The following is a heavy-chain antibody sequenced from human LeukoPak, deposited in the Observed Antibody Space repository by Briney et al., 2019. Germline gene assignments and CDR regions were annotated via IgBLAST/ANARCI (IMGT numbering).Heavy chain of an antibody. CDR2: MNPNSGNT. CDR1: GYTFTSFD. J-gene: IGHJ4*02. D-gene: IGHD3-10*01. Sequence: ASVKVSCKTSGYTFTSFDINWVRQATGQGLEWMGWMNPNSGNTAYAQKFQGRLIMTRGTSTGTAYMELSSLRSEDTAVYYCARESGFYGSGSRYWGQGTLVTVSS. CDR3: ARESGFYGSGSRY. V-gene: IGHV1-8*01.